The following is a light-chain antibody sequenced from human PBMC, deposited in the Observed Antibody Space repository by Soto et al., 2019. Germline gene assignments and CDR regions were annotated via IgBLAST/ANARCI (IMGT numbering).Light chain of an antibody. V-gene: IGKV1-5*03. CDR2: KAY. J-gene: IGKJ1*01. CDR1: QTISXW. CDR3: QQYNSYSRA. Sequence: DIQMTQTPSTLSGSVGDRVTITCRASQTISXWLXLYXXKXGXXXKXXXYKAYTLKSGVPSRFSGSGYGTEFTLTISSLQPDDFAAYYCQQYNSYSRAFGQGTKVDI.